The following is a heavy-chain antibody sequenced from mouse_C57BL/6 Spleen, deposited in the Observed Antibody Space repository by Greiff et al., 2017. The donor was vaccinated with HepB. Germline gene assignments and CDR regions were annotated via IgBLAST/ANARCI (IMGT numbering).Heavy chain of an antibody. J-gene: IGHJ2*01. V-gene: IGHV5-17*01. CDR2: ISSGSSTI. Sequence: EVQLVESGGGLVKPGGSLKLSCAASGFTFSDYGMHWVRQAPEKGLEWVAYISSGSSTIYYADTVKGRFTISRDNAKNTLFLQMTSLRSEDTAMYYCASNYVGYWGQGTTLTVSS. CDR1: GFTFSDYG. CDR3: ASNYVGY.